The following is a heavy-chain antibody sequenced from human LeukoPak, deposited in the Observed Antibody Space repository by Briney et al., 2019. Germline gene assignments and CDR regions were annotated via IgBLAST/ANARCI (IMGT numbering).Heavy chain of an antibody. CDR3: ARGYFGPEF. D-gene: IGHD3-9*01. J-gene: IGHJ4*02. CDR1: GFAFINYW. CDR2: INNDGSDT. V-gene: IGHV3-74*01. Sequence: GGSLRLSCEASGFAFINYWMHWVRQAPGKGLVWVSRINNDGSDTTYADAVKGRFTFSRDNAKNTLYLQMNSLRAEDTAVYYCARGYFGPEFWGQGTLVTVSS.